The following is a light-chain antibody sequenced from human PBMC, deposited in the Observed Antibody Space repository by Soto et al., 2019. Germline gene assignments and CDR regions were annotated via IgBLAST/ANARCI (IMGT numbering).Light chain of an antibody. CDR2: DAS. CDR3: QQRSNSFT. V-gene: IGKV3-11*01. J-gene: IGKJ3*01. Sequence: EIVLTQSPATLSLSPGERATLSCRASQSVSSYLAWYQQKPGQAPRLLIYDASNRATGIPARFSGSGSGTDFTLTISSLEPEAFAVYYCQQRSNSFTFGPGTKVDIK. CDR1: QSVSSY.